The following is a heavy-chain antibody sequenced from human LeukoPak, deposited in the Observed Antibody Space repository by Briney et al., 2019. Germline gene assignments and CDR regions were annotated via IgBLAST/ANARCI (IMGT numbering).Heavy chain of an antibody. V-gene: IGHV4-39*07. D-gene: IGHD1-14*01. Sequence: PSETLSLTCTVSGGSISSYYWDWIRQPPGKGLEWIGSIYYSGSTYYNPSLKSRVTISIDTSKRQFSLKLSSMTAADTAVYYCARRGRSYYYYGLDVWGQGTTVTVSS. CDR1: GGSISSYY. J-gene: IGHJ6*02. CDR2: IYYSGST. CDR3: ARRGRSYYYYGLDV.